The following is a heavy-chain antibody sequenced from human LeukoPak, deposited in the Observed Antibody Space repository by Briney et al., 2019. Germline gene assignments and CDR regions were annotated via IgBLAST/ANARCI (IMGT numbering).Heavy chain of an antibody. V-gene: IGHV4-59*08. J-gene: IGHJ4*02. D-gene: IGHD2/OR15-2a*01. CDR1: GGSMSGHW. CDR3: ARRNTADASIDF. Sequence: KSSETLSLTCTVSGGSMSGHWWSWIRQSPGKGLEWIGDIFYSGGTNNNSPLKSRLTMSLDTSKNQFSLKLSSVTAADTAMYYCARRNTADASIDFWGQGILVIASS. CDR2: IFYSGGT.